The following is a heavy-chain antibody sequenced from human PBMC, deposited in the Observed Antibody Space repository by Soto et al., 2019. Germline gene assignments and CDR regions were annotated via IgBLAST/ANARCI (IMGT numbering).Heavy chain of an antibody. V-gene: IGHV3-30-3*01. D-gene: IGHD3-16*01. CDR3: ARDRLYYFDY. CDR1: GFTFSSYA. J-gene: IGHJ4*02. CDR2: ISYDGSNK. Sequence: GGSLRLSCAASGFTFSSYAMHWVRQAPGKGLEWVAVISYDGSNKYYADSVKGRFTISRDNSKNTLYLQMNSLRAEDTAVYYCARDRLYYFDYWGQGTLVTVSS.